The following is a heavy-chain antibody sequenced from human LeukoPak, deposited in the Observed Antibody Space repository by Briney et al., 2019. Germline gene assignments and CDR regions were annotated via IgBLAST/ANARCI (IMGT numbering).Heavy chain of an antibody. CDR2: IDMSATTI. J-gene: IGHJ4*02. V-gene: IGHV3-11*01. D-gene: IGHD6-13*01. Sequence: PGGSLRLSCAASGFTFSDYYMGWIRQAPGEGLEWVSYIDMSATTIYYADSVKGRFTISRDNAKNSLFLQMNSLRAEDTAVYYCAKDILAAGLFFDYWGQGALVTVSS. CDR3: AKDILAAGLFFDY. CDR1: GFTFSDYY.